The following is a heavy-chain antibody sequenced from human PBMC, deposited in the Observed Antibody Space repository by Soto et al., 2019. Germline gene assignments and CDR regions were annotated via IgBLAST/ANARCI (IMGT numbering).Heavy chain of an antibody. V-gene: IGHV4-59*01. CDR2: IYYSGST. CDR3: ARALFCRYCTNGDMGNYYGMDV. Sequence: PSETLSLTCTVSGGSISSFYWSWIRQPPGKGLEWIGYIYYSGSTNYNPSLKSRVTISVDTSKNQFSLKLSSVTAADTAVYYCARALFCRYCTNGDMGNYYGMDVWGQGTTVTVS. CDR1: GGSISSFY. D-gene: IGHD2-8*01. J-gene: IGHJ6*02.